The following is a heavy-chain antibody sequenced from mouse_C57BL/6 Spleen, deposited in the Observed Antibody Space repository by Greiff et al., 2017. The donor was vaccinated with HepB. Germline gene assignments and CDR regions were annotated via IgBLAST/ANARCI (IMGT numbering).Heavy chain of an antibody. J-gene: IGHJ3*01. D-gene: IGHD2-1*01. Sequence: EVQLQQSGAELVRPGASVKLSCTASGFNIKDDYMHWVKQRPEQGLEWIGWIDPENGDTEYASKFQGKATITADTSSNTAYLQLSSLTSEDTAVYYCTSYGNLSGAYWGQGTLVTVSA. CDR1: GFNIKDDY. CDR2: IDPENGDT. V-gene: IGHV14-4*01. CDR3: TSYGNLSGAY.